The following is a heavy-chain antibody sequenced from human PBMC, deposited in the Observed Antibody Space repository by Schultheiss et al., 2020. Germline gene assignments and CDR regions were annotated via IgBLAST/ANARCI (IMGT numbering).Heavy chain of an antibody. CDR2: IWYDGSNK. J-gene: IGHJ5*02. Sequence: GGSLRLSCAASGFTFSSYGMHWVRQAPGKGLEWVAVIWYDGSNKYYADSVKGRFTISRDNSKNKLYLQMNSLRAEDTAVYYCARAIGWFDPWGQGTLVTVSS. CDR1: GFTFSSYG. CDR3: ARAIGWFDP. V-gene: IGHV3-33*01.